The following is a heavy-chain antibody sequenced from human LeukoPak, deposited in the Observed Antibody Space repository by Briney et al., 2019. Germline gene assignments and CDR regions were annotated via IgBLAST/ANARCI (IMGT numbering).Heavy chain of an antibody. CDR3: ARVSGYDWESYDY. D-gene: IGHD5-12*01. V-gene: IGHV4-61*08. CDR2: IYYSGST. CDR1: GDSISSGDYY. Sequence: SETLSLTCTVSGDSISSGDYYWSWIRQPPGKGLEWIGYIYYSGSTNYNPSLKSRVTISVDTSKNQFSLKLSSVTAADTAMYYCARVSGYDWESYDYWGQGSLVTVSS. J-gene: IGHJ4*02.